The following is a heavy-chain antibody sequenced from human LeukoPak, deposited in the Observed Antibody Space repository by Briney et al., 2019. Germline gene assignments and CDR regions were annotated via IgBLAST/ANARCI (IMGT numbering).Heavy chain of an antibody. CDR1: GVSISTYY. V-gene: IGHV4-59*12. J-gene: IGHJ4*02. CDR2: KYDGGRD. Sequence: SETLSLTCTVSGVSISTYYWSWIRQPPGKGLEWIGYKYDGGRDLYNPSLKSRVTISVDTSKNQFSLKLSSVTAADTAVYYCARVGGGRSSSWYGPFDHWGQGTLVTVSS. CDR3: ARVGGGRSSSWYGPFDH. D-gene: IGHD6-13*01.